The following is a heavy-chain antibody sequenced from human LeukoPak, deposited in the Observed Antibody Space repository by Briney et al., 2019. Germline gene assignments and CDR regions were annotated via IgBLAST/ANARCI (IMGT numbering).Heavy chain of an antibody. Sequence: SETLSLTCTVSGDSISSGSYYWSWIRQPAGKGLEWIGRIYSSGRINYNLSLKSRVSISVDTSKNQFSLKLSSVTAADTAVYYCARGATEPGRHHYYDILTGYYGAHWFDPWGQGTLVTVSS. CDR2: IYSSGRI. J-gene: IGHJ5*02. CDR3: ARGATEPGRHHYYDILTGYYGAHWFDP. D-gene: IGHD3-9*01. CDR1: GDSISSGSYY. V-gene: IGHV4-61*02.